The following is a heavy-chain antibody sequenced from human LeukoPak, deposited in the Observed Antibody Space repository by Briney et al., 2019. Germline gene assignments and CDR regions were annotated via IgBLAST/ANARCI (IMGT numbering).Heavy chain of an antibody. CDR1: GFTFSSYW. CDR3: ASAGPYGDTLDH. J-gene: IGHJ4*02. D-gene: IGHD4-17*01. CDR2: IKQDGSEK. V-gene: IGHV3-7*01. Sequence: PGGSLRLSCAASGFTFSSYWMSWVRQAPWKGLEWVANIKQDGSEKYYVDSVKGRFTISRDNAKNSLYLQMNSLRAEDTAVYYCASAGPYGDTLDHWGQGTLVTVSS.